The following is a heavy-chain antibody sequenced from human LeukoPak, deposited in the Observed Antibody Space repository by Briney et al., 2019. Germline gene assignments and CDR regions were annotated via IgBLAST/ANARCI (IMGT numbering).Heavy chain of an antibody. CDR3: ARDGYNQNLGAFDY. D-gene: IGHD5-24*01. J-gene: IGHJ4*02. CDR2: IWYDGSNK. V-gene: IGHV3-33*01. Sequence: PGGSLRLSCAASGFTFSSYGMHWVRQAPGKGLEWVAVIWYDGSNKYYADSVKGRFTISRDNSKNTLYLQMNSLRAEDTAVYYCARDGYNQNLGAFDYWGQGTLVTVSS. CDR1: GFTFSSYG.